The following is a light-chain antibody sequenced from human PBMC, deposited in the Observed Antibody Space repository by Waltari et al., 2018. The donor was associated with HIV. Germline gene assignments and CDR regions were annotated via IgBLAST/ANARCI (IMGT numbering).Light chain of an antibody. J-gene: IGLJ2*01. CDR3: CSYAGVNTYVV. CDR2: KVS. CDR1: SSDIGGYNL. V-gene: IGLV2-23*02. Sequence: GQSITISCTGTSSDIGGYNLVSWYQHHPGKAPRLIIHKVSERPSGVSNRFSGSKSGNTASLTISGLQAEDEAEYHCCSYAGVNTYVVFGGGTRLTVL.